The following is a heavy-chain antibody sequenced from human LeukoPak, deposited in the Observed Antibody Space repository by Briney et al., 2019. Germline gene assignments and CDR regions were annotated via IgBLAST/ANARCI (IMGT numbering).Heavy chain of an antibody. J-gene: IGHJ4*02. CDR3: AKGDGYSLFDY. V-gene: IGHV3-23*01. D-gene: IGHD5-24*01. Sequence: GGSLRLSCAASGFPFSSYAMNWVRQAPGKGLEWVSAISSSGGSTYYADSVKGRFTTSRDNSKNTLYLQMNSLRAEDTAVYYSAKGDGYSLFDYWGQGTLVTVSS. CDR2: ISSSGGST. CDR1: GFPFSSYA.